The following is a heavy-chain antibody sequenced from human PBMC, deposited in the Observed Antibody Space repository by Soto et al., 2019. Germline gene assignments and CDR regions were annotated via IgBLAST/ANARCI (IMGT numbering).Heavy chain of an antibody. J-gene: IGHJ6*02. Sequence: ESLKISCKGSGYSFTSYWIGWVRQMPGKGLEWMGIIYPGDSDTRYSPSFQGQVTISADKSISTAYLQWSSLKASDTAMYYCASSTSNYYYYYGMDVWGQGTTVTVSS. CDR2: IYPGDSDT. CDR3: ASSTSNYYYYYGMDV. D-gene: IGHD2-2*01. V-gene: IGHV5-51*01. CDR1: GYSFTSYW.